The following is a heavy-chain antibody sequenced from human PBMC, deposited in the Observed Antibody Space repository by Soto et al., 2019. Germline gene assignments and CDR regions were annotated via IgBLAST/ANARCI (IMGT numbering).Heavy chain of an antibody. CDR1: GYTFTGYY. J-gene: IGHJ4*02. CDR3: ARDSPLGYCSGGSCYSLDFAY. D-gene: IGHD2-15*01. CDR2: INPNSGGT. V-gene: IGHV1-2*04. Sequence: QVQLVQSGAEVKKPGASVKVSCKASGYTFTGYYMHWVRQAPGQGLEWMGWINPNSGGTNYAQKFQGWVTMTRDTSLSTVYMELSRLRSDYTAVYYCARDSPLGYCSGGSCYSLDFAYWGQGTLVTVSS.